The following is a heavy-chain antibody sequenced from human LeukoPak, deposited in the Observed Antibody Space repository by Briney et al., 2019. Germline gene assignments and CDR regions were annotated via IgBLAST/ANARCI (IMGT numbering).Heavy chain of an antibody. Sequence: SVKVSCKASGGTFSSYAISWVRQAPGQGLEGMGGIIPIFGTANNAQKFQGRVTITTDESTSTAYMDLSSLGSEDTAVHYCARESGITMIDRGYYYMDVWGKGTTVTVSS. V-gene: IGHV1-69*05. CDR3: ARESGITMIDRGYYYMDV. CDR2: IIPIFGTA. D-gene: IGHD3-22*01. J-gene: IGHJ6*03. CDR1: GGTFSSYA.